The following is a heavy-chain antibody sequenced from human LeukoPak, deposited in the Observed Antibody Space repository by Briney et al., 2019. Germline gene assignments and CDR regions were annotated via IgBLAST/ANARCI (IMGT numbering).Heavy chain of an antibody. CDR1: XXXXXSXR. CDR3: TRVGYIDEGIDY. V-gene: IGHV3-7*04. CDR2: IKQDGSKK. J-gene: IGHJ4*02. D-gene: IGHD5-24*01. Sequence: SXXLSCVASXXXXXSXRVTXVXKXPWXGXXWXANIKQDGSKKSYVDSVKGRFTISRDNAKNSLYLQMNSLRAEDTAIYYCTRVGYIDEGIDYWGQGTLVTVSS.